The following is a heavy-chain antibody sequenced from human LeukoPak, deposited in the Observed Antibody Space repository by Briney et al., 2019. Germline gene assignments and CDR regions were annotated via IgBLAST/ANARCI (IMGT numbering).Heavy chain of an antibody. CDR3: ARRRYYDSTGFFD. CDR2: IYYSGRT. CDR1: GGSISSSSDY. Sequence: PSETLSLTCTVSGGSISSSSDYWGWIRQPPGKGLEWIGDIYYSGRTYYNLSLRNRVSISLDTSKNRFSLTLTSVTAADTAVYYCARRRYYDSTGFFDWGRGSLVIVSS. V-gene: IGHV4-39*02. D-gene: IGHD3-22*01. J-gene: IGHJ1*01.